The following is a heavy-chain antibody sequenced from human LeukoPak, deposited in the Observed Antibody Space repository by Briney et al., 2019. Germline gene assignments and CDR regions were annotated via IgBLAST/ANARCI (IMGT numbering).Heavy chain of an antibody. V-gene: IGHV3-48*04. D-gene: IGHD2-15*01. J-gene: IGHJ5*02. CDR3: ARVSTCSGGSCLGS. CDR1: GFTFSTYA. Sequence: GGSLRLSCAASGFTFSTYAMVWVRQAPGKGVEGVSYITSSSSSIFYADSVRGRFTISRDNAKNSLYLQMNSLGVDDSAVYYCARVSTCSGGSCLGSWGQGTLVTVSS. CDR2: ITSSSSSI.